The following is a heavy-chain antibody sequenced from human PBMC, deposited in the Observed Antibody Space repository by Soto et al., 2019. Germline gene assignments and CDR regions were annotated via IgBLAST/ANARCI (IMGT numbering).Heavy chain of an antibody. CDR2: MNPNSGNT. D-gene: IGHD3-3*01. J-gene: IGHJ6*02. Sequence: ASVKVSCKASGYTFTSYDINWVRQATGQGLEWMGWMNPNSGNTGYAQKFQGRVTMTRNTSISTAYMELSSLRSEDTAVYYCATYDSWRGTYPKQTQYYYYGMDVWGQGTTVTVSS. V-gene: IGHV1-8*01. CDR3: ATYDSWRGTYPKQTQYYYYGMDV. CDR1: GYTFTSYD.